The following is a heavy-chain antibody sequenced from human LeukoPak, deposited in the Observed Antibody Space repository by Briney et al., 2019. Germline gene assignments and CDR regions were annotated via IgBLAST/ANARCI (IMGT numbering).Heavy chain of an antibody. CDR2: IYYSGST. Sequence: SETLSLTCSVSGDSISSFYWSWIRQSPGKGLEWIGYIYYSGSTNYNPFVKSRVTISLDTSKNRFSLKLSSVTAADTALYYCARGQWLVPGYFDSWGQGTLVTVSS. CDR1: GDSISSFY. D-gene: IGHD6-19*01. V-gene: IGHV4-59*01. CDR3: ARGQWLVPGYFDS. J-gene: IGHJ4*02.